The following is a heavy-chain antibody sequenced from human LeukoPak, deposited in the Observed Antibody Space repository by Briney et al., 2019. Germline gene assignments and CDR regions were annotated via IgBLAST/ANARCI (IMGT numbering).Heavy chain of an antibody. CDR1: GGSISRRSYY. CDR3: ASSSSEAAARIFDL. D-gene: IGHD6-13*01. Sequence: SDTLSLLCTVSGGSISRRSYYWRWVRQPPGEGLVWLGCIYYSGSTYYHPSLKSRVTISVDTSKYQFSLKLRSVTAADTAVYYCASSSSEAAARIFDLWGRGTLVTVSS. V-gene: IGHV4-39*07. CDR2: IYYSGST. J-gene: IGHJ2*01.